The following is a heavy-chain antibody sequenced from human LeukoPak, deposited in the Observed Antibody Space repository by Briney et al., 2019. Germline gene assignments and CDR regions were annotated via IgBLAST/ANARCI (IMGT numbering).Heavy chain of an antibody. V-gene: IGHV3-53*01. J-gene: IGHJ4*02. CDR1: GFTVSSSY. CDR3: AREVVSSPSYFDS. CDR2: FYRGDST. D-gene: IGHD2-15*01. Sequence: PGGSLRLSCAASGFTVSSSYMYWVRQAPGKGLEWVSFFYRGDSTYYAESVRGRFTISRDNSKNTLYLLMNSLIPEDTAVYYCAREVVSSPSYFDSWGQGTLVTVSP.